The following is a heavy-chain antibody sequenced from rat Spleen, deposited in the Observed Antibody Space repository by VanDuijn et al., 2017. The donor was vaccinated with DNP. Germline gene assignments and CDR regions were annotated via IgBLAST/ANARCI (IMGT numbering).Heavy chain of an antibody. CDR3: ARGVYGSYDYWYFDF. V-gene: IGHV3-1*01. J-gene: IGHJ1*01. CDR2: INYSGST. Sequence: EVQLQESGPGLVKPSQSLSLTCSVTGYSITSNYWGWIRKFPGNKMEWIGHINYSGSTNYNPSLKSRISITRDTSKNQCFLQWNSVTTEDTATYYCARGVYGSYDYWYFDFWGPGTMVTVSS. D-gene: IGHD1-8*01. CDR1: GYSITSNY.